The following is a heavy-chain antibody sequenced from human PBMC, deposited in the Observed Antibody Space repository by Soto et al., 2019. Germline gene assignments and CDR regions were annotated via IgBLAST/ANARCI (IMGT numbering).Heavy chain of an antibody. J-gene: IGHJ6*02. Sequence: ASVKVSCKASGYSFTDYHIHWVRQAPGQGLEWLGRINPKSGGTSTAQKFQGWVTMTTDTSLSTASMELTRLTSDDTAIYYCARGDSTDCSNGVCSFFYNHDMDVWGQGTTVTVSS. CDR2: INPKSGGT. CDR3: ARGDSTDCSNGVCSFFYNHDMDV. V-gene: IGHV1-2*04. D-gene: IGHD2-8*01. CDR1: GYSFTDYH.